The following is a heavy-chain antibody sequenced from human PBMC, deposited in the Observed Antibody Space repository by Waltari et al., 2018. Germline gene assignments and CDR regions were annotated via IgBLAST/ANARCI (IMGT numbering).Heavy chain of an antibody. CDR2: SHLSGST. J-gene: IGHJ4*02. CDR3: ARDRGRGLYLDS. CDR1: GDSMTTNIG. V-gene: IGHV4-4*02. Sequence: QLQLQESGPGLVKPSGTLSLTCSVSGDSMTTNIGLSWVRQPPGKGLEWIGQSHLSGSTNYTPSLESRVAISIDTANNQFSLKMTSTTAADTAVYYCARDRGRGLYLDSWGQGTPVTVSP. D-gene: IGHD2-15*01.